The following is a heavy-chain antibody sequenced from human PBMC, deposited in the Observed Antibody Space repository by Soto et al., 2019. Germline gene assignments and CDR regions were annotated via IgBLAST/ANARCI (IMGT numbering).Heavy chain of an antibody. J-gene: IGHJ5*02. CDR3: ARGKRSKTATAGTGWFDP. CDR2: IYYPGLT. Sequence: QLQLQESGSGLLKPSQTLSLNCSVSGDSISSGGLSWNWLRQSPGRGLEWSGYIYYPGLTYYNPSLKSRVSMSVDTSENQVSLSLSSVTAADSAVYYCARGKRSKTATAGTGWFDPWGPGTLVTVSS. V-gene: IGHV4-30-2*06. D-gene: IGHD6-13*01. CDR1: GDSISSGGLS.